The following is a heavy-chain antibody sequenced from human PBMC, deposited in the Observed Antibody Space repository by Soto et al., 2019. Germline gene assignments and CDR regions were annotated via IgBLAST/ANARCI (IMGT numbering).Heavy chain of an antibody. D-gene: IGHD6-13*01. J-gene: IGHJ5*02. Sequence: SETLSLTCTVSGGSISSYYWSWIRQPPGKGLEWIGYIYYSGSTNYNPSLKSRVTISVDTSKNQFSLKLSSVTAADTAVYYCARMRSSSWYTGASWFDPWGQGTLVTVSS. CDR2: IYYSGST. CDR3: ARMRSSSWYTGASWFDP. V-gene: IGHV4-59*01. CDR1: GGSISSYY.